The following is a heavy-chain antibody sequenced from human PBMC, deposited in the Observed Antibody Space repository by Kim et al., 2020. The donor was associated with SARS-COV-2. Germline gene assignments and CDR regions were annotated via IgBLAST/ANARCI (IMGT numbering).Heavy chain of an antibody. D-gene: IGHD6-13*01. Sequence: VSVKSRITINPDTSKNQFSLQLNSMTPEDTAVYYCARGLPSSSWYWGFDYWGQGTLVTVSS. CDR3: ARGLPSSSWYWGFDY. V-gene: IGHV6-1*01. J-gene: IGHJ4*02.